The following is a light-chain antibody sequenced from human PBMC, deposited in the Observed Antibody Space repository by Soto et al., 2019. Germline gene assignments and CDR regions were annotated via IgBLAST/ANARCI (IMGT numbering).Light chain of an antibody. V-gene: IGKV3-20*01. CDR2: GAS. Sequence: EIVLTQSPGTLSFSPGERATLSCRASHSVSSSYLAWYQQKPGQAPRLLIYGASSRATGIPDRFSGSGSGTDFTLTISRLEPEDFAVYYCQQYGSSPALTFGGGTKVDI. CDR1: HSVSSSY. CDR3: QQYGSSPALT. J-gene: IGKJ4*01.